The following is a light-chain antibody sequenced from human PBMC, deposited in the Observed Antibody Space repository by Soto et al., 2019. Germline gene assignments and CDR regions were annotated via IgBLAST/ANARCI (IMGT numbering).Light chain of an antibody. J-gene: IGKJ3*01. CDR1: HAISTY. V-gene: IGKV1-27*01. CDR2: SAS. Sequence: DLPMTQSPSSLSASVGDRVTITCRASHAISTYLAWYQQKPGKVPKLLIYSASTLQSGVPSRFSGSGSGTDFTLTISSLQPEDVATYYCQQFNSVPNTFGPGTKVDIK. CDR3: QQFNSVPNT.